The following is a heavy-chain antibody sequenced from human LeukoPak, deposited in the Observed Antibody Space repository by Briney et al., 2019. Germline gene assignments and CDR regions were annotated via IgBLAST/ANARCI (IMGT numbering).Heavy chain of an antibody. V-gene: IGHV4-59*01. Sequence: KPSETLSLTCTVSGGSISSDYWSWIRQPPGKGLEWIGYIYSSGSTNYNPPLKSRVTVSVDTSKNQFSLKLSSVTAADTAVYYCARGAPGGYKKGCFDYWGQGTLVTVSS. J-gene: IGHJ4*02. CDR2: IYSSGST. CDR1: GGSISSDY. D-gene: IGHD5-24*01. CDR3: ARGAPGGYKKGCFDY.